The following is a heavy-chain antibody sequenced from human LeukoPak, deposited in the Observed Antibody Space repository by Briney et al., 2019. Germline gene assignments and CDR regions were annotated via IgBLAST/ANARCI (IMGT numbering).Heavy chain of an antibody. D-gene: IGHD2-2*02. V-gene: IGHV4-34*01. CDR1: GGSFSGYY. J-gene: IGHJ3*02. CDR2: INHSGST. Sequence: SETLSLTCAVYGGSFSGYYWSWIRQPPGKGLEWIGEINHSGSTNYNPSLKSRVTISVDTSKNQFSLKLSSVTAADTAVYYCARLKGCSSTSCYTLFPRGAFDIWGQGTMVTVSS. CDR3: ARLKGCSSTSCYTLFPRGAFDI.